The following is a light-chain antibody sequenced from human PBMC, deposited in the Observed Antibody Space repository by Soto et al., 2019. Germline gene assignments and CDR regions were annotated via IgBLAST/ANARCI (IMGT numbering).Light chain of an antibody. V-gene: IGLV2-14*01. CDR1: SSDVGGYNY. Sequence: QSVLTQPASVSGSPGQSITISCTGTSSDVGGYNYVSWYQQHPGKAPKLMIYDVSNRPSGVSNRFSGSKSGNTASLSISGLQAEDEAVYYCSSYTSSSTPVFGTGTQLTVL. CDR3: SSYTSSSTPV. J-gene: IGLJ1*01. CDR2: DVS.